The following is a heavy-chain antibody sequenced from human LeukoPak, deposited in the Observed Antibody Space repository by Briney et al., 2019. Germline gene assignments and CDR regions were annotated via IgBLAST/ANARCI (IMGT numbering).Heavy chain of an antibody. J-gene: IGHJ2*01. Sequence: ASVKVSCKASGYTFTSYGISWVRQAPGQGLEWMGWISAYNGNTNYAQKLQGRVTMTTDTSTSTAYMELRSLRSDDTAVYYCASARRQYSSSWYSLYFDLWGRGTLVTVSS. CDR3: ASARRQYSSSWYSLYFDL. V-gene: IGHV1-18*01. CDR1: GYTFTSYG. CDR2: ISAYNGNT. D-gene: IGHD6-13*01.